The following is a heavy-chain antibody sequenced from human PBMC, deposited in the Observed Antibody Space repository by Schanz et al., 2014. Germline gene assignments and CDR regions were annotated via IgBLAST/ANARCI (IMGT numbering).Heavy chain of an antibody. J-gene: IGHJ5*02. CDR2: INPSGGST. CDR3: ARGPLGTSP. CDR1: GGTFSSYS. Sequence: QVQLVQSGAEVKKPGASVKVSCKASGGTFSSYSINWLRQAPGQGLEWMGRINPSGGSTTYAQKCQGRVTMTRDTSTSTVYMELSSLRSEDTAVYYCARGPLGTSPWGQGTLVTVSS. V-gene: IGHV1-46*01. D-gene: IGHD5-12*01.